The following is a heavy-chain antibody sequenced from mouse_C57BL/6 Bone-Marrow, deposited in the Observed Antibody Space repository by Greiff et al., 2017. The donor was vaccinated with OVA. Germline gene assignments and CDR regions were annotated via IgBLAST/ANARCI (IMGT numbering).Heavy chain of an antibody. Sequence: VQLQQSGPGLVQPSQSLSITCTVSGFSLTSYGVHRVRQSPGKGLEWLGVIWSGGSTDYNAAFISRLSISKDNSKSQVFFKMNSLQADDTAIYYCARRTYDYDGEGWYFDVWGTGTTVTVSS. V-gene: IGHV2-2*01. D-gene: IGHD2-4*01. CDR2: IWSGGST. CDR1: GFSLTSYG. J-gene: IGHJ1*03. CDR3: ARRTYDYDGEGWYFDV.